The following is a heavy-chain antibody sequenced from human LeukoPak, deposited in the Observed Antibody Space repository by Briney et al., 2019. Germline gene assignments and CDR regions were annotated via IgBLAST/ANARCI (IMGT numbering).Heavy chain of an antibody. CDR1: GYTFTGYY. CDR2: INPNSGGT. V-gene: IGHV1-2*02. Sequence: ASVKVSCKASGYTFTGYYMHWVRQAPGQGLEWMGWINPNSGGTNYAQKFQGRVTMTRDTSISTAYMELTRLRSDDTAVYYCARVPQHYESSGPGLEGWFDPWGQGTLVTVSS. CDR3: ARVPQHYESSGPGLEGWFDP. J-gene: IGHJ5*02. D-gene: IGHD3-22*01.